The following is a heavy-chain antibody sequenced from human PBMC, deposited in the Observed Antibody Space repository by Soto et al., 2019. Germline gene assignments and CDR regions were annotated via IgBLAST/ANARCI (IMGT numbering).Heavy chain of an antibody. CDR1: GFTFSSYA. Sequence: EVQLLESGGGLVQPGGSLRLSCAASGFTFSSYAMSWVRQAPGKGLEWVSAISGSGGSTYYADSVKGRFTISRDNPKNTXXPQMNRLRAEDTAVYYCAKDMEGRMVRGPDGSFDPWGQGTLVTVSS. CDR2: ISGSGGST. V-gene: IGHV3-23*01. CDR3: AKDMEGRMVRGPDGSFDP. D-gene: IGHD3-10*01. J-gene: IGHJ5*02.